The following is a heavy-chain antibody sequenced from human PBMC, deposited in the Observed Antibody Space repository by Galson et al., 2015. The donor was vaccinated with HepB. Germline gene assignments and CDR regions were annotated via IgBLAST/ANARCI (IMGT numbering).Heavy chain of an antibody. Sequence: SVKVSCKASGYTFTSYDINWVRQATGQGLEWMGWMNPNSGNTGYAQKFQGRVTMTRGTSTSTVYMELSSLRSEDTAVYYCASGTGDWSGDDAFDIWGQGTMVTVSS. CDR3: ASGTGDWSGDDAFDI. D-gene: IGHD7-27*01. J-gene: IGHJ3*02. CDR1: GYTFTSYD. V-gene: IGHV1-8*01. CDR2: MNPNSGNT.